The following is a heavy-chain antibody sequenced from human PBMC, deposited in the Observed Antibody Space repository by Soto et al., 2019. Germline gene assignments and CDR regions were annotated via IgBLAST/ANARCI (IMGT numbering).Heavy chain of an antibody. CDR3: ASAPFGVVLVSQWFDP. V-gene: IGHV3-7*01. D-gene: IGHD3-3*01. Sequence: EVQLVESGGGLVQPGGCLRLSCAASGFAFSNYWMSWLRQAPGKGLEWVANINQDGNEKYYVDSMKGRFTVSRDNAKKSLYLQMNSLRAEDTAVYYCASAPFGVVLVSQWFDPWGQGTLVTVSS. CDR2: INQDGNEK. J-gene: IGHJ5*02. CDR1: GFAFSNYW.